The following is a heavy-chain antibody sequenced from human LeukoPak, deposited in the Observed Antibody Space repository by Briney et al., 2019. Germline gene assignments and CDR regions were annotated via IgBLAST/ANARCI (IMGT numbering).Heavy chain of an antibody. CDR3: ATGTFRYSGYPSQLPEGY. CDR2: VDPEDGET. D-gene: IGHD5-12*01. V-gene: IGHV1-69-2*01. J-gene: IGHJ4*02. CDR1: GYTFTDYY. Sequence: ASVKVSCKVSGYTFTDYYMHWVQQAPGKGLEWMGLVDPEDGETIYAEKFQGRVTITADTSTDTAYMGLSSLRSEETAVYYCATGTFRYSGYPSQLPEGYWGQGTLVTVSS.